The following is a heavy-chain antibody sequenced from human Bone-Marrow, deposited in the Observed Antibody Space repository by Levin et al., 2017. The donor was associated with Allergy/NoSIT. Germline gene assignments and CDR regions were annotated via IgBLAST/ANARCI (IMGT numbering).Heavy chain of an antibody. D-gene: IGHD3-10*01. CDR1: GFTFSSNW. CDR3: ARDFDYYGSGSYYKD. Sequence: GESLKISCVVSGFTFSSNWMSWVRQAPGKGLEWVANIREDGSDKYYVDSVKGRFTISRDNAKNSLYLQMNSLRPDDTGVYYCARDFDYYGSGSYYKDWGQGSLVTVSS. J-gene: IGHJ4*02. CDR2: IREDGSDK. V-gene: IGHV3-7*04.